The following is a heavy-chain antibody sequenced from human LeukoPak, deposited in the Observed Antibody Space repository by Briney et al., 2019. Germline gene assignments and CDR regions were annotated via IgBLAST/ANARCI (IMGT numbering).Heavy chain of an antibody. V-gene: IGHV3-23*01. CDR3: AKGPGGVGPAFAY. J-gene: IGHJ4*02. D-gene: IGHD1-26*01. CDR1: GFTFSSYA. Sequence: PGGSLRLSCAASGFTFSSYAMNWVRQAPGKGLEWVSGISLSGGSTYYADSVKGRFTISRDNSKNTLYLQMNSLRADDTALYYCAKGPGGVGPAFAYWGQGTLVTVSS. CDR2: ISLSGGST.